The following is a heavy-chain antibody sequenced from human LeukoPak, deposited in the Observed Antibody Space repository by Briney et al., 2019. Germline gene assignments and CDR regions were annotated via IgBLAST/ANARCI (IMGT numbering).Heavy chain of an antibody. CDR3: ANLDTAMVTYYFDY. V-gene: IGHV3-23*01. CDR2: ISGSGGST. CDR1: GFTFSSYA. Sequence: GGSLRLSCAASGFTFSSYAMHWVRQAPGKGLEWVSAISGSGGSTYYADSVKGRFTISRDNSKNTLYLQMNSLRAEDTAVYYCANLDTAMVTYYFDYWGQGTLVTVSS. J-gene: IGHJ4*02. D-gene: IGHD5-18*01.